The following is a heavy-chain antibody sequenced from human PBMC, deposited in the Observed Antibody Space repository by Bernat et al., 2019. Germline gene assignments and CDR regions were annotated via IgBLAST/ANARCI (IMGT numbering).Heavy chain of an antibody. D-gene: IGHD1-26*01. CDR2: ISYDGSNK. J-gene: IGHJ4*02. CDR1: GFTFSSYA. CDR3: AKDLGSIVGSLDY. V-gene: IGHV3-30*04. Sequence: QVQLVESGGGVVQPGRSLRLSCAASGFTFSSYAMHWVRQAPGKGLEWVAVISYDGSNKYYADSVKGRFTISRDNSKNTLYLQMNSLRAEDTAVYYCAKDLGSIVGSLDYWGQGTLVTVSS.